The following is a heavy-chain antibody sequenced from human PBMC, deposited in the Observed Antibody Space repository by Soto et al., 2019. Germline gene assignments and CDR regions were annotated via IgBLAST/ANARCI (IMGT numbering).Heavy chain of an antibody. D-gene: IGHD3-22*01. CDR1: GFTFSSFA. CDR2: ISGSGGST. CDR3: AKEMTSGYYLFDY. V-gene: IGHV3-23*01. Sequence: GGSRRLSCAASGFTFSSFAMSWVRQAPGKGLEWVSTISGSGGSTYYPDSVKGRFTISRDSSKNTVYLQMNSLRAEDAAVYYCAKEMTSGYYLFDYWGQGTLVTVSS. J-gene: IGHJ4*02.